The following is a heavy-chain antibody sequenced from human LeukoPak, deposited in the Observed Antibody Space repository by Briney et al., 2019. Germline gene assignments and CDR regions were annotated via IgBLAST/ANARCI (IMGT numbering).Heavy chain of an antibody. J-gene: IGHJ4*02. D-gene: IGHD6-6*01. CDR2: ISYDGSNK. V-gene: IGHV3-30-3*01. Sequence: GGSLRLSCAASGFTFSSYAMHWVRQAPGKGLEWVAVISYDGSNKYYADSVKGRFTVSRDNSKNTLYLQMNSLRAEDTAVYYCARERGRYSSSSPVDYWGQGTLVTVSS. CDR1: GFTFSSYA. CDR3: ARERGRYSSSSPVDY.